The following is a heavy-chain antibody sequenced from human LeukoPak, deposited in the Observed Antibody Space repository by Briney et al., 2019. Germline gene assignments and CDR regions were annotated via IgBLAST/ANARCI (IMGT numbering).Heavy chain of an antibody. J-gene: IGHJ4*02. D-gene: IGHD4-11*01. Sequence: PGGSLRLSCAASGFTFSDYYMTWIRQAPGKGLEWLPYISGSGDSKFYADSVKGRFTISRDNAKNSLYLQMNSLRAEDTAVYYCARRTYSNYFFDYWGQGTLVTVSS. CDR1: GFTFSDYY. CDR2: ISGSGDSK. CDR3: ARRTYSNYFFDY. V-gene: IGHV3-11*01.